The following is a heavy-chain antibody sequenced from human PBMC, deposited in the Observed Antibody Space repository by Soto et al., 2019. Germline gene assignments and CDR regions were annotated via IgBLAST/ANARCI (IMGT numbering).Heavy chain of an antibody. Sequence: ASVEVSCKASGYTFTSKGISSVRQAPGQGLEWMGWISAYNGNTNYAQKLQGRVTMTTDTSTSTAYMELRSLRSDDTAVYYCARDPSGSFDYWGQGTLVTVSS. CDR2: ISAYNGNT. J-gene: IGHJ4*02. V-gene: IGHV1-18*01. CDR3: ARDPSGSFDY. CDR1: GYTFTSKG. D-gene: IGHD3-10*01.